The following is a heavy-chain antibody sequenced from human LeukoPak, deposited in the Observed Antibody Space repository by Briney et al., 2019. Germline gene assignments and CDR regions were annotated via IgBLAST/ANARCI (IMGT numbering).Heavy chain of an antibody. CDR2: ISGSGGST. CDR3: AKRLPYSSGWYYFDY. V-gene: IGHV3-23*01. D-gene: IGHD6-19*01. CDR1: GFTFSDYY. Sequence: PGGSLRLSCAASGFTFSDYYMSWIRQAPGRGLEWVSAISGSGGSTYYADSVKGRFTISRDNSKNTLYLQMNSLRAEDTAVYYCAKRLPYSSGWYYFDYWGQGTLVTVSP. J-gene: IGHJ4*02.